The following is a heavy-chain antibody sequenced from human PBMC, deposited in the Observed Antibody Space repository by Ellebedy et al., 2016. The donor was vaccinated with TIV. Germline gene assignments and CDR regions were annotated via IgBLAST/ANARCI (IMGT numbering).Heavy chain of an antibody. V-gene: IGHV3-23*01. J-gene: IGHJ6*02. Sequence: GGSLRLSCAASGFTFSSYAMSWVRQAPGKGLEWVSAISDTGGRTYYADSVKGRFTISRDNYRNTLYLQMNSLRAEDTAVYYCAKYYYDSSGYARYYYGLDVWGQGTTVTVSS. CDR3: AKYYYDSSGYARYYYGLDV. CDR2: ISDTGGRT. CDR1: GFTFSSYA. D-gene: IGHD3-22*01.